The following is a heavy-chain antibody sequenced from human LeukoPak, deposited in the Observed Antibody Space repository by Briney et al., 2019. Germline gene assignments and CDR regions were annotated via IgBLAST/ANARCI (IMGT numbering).Heavy chain of an antibody. CDR2: IYYSGST. D-gene: IGHD1-1*01. Sequence: SETLSLTCTVSGGSISSYYWSWIRQPPGKGLEWIGYIYYSGSTNYNPSLKSRVTISVDTSKNQFSLKLSSVTAADTAVYYCERARQLYGMDVWGQGTTVTVSS. CDR1: GGSISSYY. V-gene: IGHV4-59*01. CDR3: ERARQLYGMDV. J-gene: IGHJ6*02.